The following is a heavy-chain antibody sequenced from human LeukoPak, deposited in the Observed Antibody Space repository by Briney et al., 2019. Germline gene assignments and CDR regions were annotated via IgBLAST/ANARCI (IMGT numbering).Heavy chain of an antibody. CDR1: VATFTIYA. CDR2: IIPIFGTA. Sequence: SVTLSCKASVATFTIYAISWVRQAPGQGLEWMGGIIPIFGTANYAQKFQGRVTITTDESTSTAYMELSSLRSEDTAVYYCAGPYYDILTGYYKGYYYYMDVWGKGTTVTVSS. J-gene: IGHJ6*03. V-gene: IGHV1-69*05. D-gene: IGHD3-9*01. CDR3: AGPYYDILTGYYKGYYYYMDV.